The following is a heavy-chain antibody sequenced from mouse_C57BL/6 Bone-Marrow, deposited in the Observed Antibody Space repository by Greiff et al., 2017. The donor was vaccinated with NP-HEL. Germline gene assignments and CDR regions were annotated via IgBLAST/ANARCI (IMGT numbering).Heavy chain of an antibody. J-gene: IGHJ1*03. CDR3: ARYGSSFPYWYFDV. Sequence: QVQLKQSGPELVKPGASVKLSCKASGYTFTSYDINWVKQRPGQGLEWIGWIYPRDGSTKYNEKFKGTAYMELHSLTSEDSAVYFCARYGSSFPYWYFDVWGTGTTVTVSS. D-gene: IGHD1-1*01. CDR2: IYPRDGST. V-gene: IGHV1-85*01. CDR1: GYTFTSYD.